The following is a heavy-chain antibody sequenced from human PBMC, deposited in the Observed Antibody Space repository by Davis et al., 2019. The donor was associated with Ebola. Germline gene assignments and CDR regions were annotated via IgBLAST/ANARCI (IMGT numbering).Heavy chain of an antibody. D-gene: IGHD3-3*01. Sequence: GGSLRLSCAASGFTYSSYAMSWVRQAPGKGLEWVSGISGSGGSTYYADSVKGRFTISRDNSKNTLYLQMNSLRAEGTAVYYCTPTYYGVDYWGQGTLVTVSS. CDR2: ISGSGGST. CDR3: TPTYYGVDY. J-gene: IGHJ4*02. CDR1: GFTYSSYA. V-gene: IGHV3-23*01.